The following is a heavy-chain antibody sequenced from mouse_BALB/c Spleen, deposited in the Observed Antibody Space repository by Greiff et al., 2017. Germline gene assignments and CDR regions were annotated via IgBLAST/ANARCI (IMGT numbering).Heavy chain of an antibody. CDR2: INPDSSTI. J-gene: IGHJ4*01. V-gene: IGHV4-1*02. CDR3: ARRSYDGYYAMDY. Sequence: EVQVVESGGGLVQPGGSLKLSCAASGFDFSRYWMSWVRQAPGKGLEWIGEINPDSSTINYTPSLKDKFIISRDNAKNTLYLQMSKVRSEDTALYYCARRSYDGYYAMDYWGQGTSVTVSS. D-gene: IGHD2-3*01. CDR1: GFDFSRYW.